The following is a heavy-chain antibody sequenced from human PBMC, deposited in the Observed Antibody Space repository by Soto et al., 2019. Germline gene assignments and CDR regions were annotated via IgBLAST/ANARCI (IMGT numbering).Heavy chain of an antibody. D-gene: IGHD2-21*02. CDR3: ARSFRIVVVTAIYY. CDR1: GYTFTGYY. J-gene: IGHJ4*02. Sequence: ASVKVSCKASGYTFTGYYMHWVRQAPGQGLEWMGWINPNSGGTNYVQKFQGRVTMTRDTSISTAYMELSRLRSDDTAVYYCARSFRIVVVTAIYYWGQGTLVTVSS. V-gene: IGHV1-2*02. CDR2: INPNSGGT.